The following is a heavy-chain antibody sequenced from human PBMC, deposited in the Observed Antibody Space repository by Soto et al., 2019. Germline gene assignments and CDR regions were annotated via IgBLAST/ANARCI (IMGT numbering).Heavy chain of an antibody. Sequence: PGGSLSLSCAASGFTFSSYAMSWVRQAPGKGLEWVSAISGSGGSTYYADSVKGRFTISRDNSKNTLYLQMNSLRAEDTAVYYCATYGDIVVVTAIHPGAFDIWGQGTMVTVSS. V-gene: IGHV3-23*01. CDR2: ISGSGGST. J-gene: IGHJ3*02. CDR3: ATYGDIVVVTAIHPGAFDI. D-gene: IGHD2-21*02. CDR1: GFTFSSYA.